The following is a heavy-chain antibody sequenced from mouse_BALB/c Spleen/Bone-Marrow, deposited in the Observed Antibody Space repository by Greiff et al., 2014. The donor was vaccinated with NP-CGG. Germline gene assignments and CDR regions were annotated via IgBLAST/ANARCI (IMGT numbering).Heavy chain of an antibody. Sequence: VQLKESGGGLVQPGGSLRLSCTTSGFTFTDYFMTWVRQPPGKALEWLGFIRNKANGYTTEYNPSVKGRFTISRDTSQGILYLQMNTLRAEDSAIYFCARDYSGYFDFWGQGTTLTGSS. J-gene: IGHJ2*01. CDR3: ARDYSGYFDF. D-gene: IGHD5-1*01. V-gene: IGHV7-3*02. CDR1: GFTFTDYF. CDR2: IRNKANGYTT.